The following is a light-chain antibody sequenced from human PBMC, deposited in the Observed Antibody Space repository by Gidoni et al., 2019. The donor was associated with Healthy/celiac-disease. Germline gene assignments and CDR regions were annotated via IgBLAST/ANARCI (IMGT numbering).Light chain of an antibody. CDR1: QSVSSN. CDR2: GAS. V-gene: IGKV3-15*01. CDR3: QQYNNWPLT. Sequence: EIPVPQSPATLSVSPGDRATLSCRASQSVSSNLAWYQQKPGQAPKLLIYGASTRDTGIPARFSGSGSGTEFTLTISSLQSEDFAVYYCQQYNNWPLTFGGGTKVEIK. J-gene: IGKJ4*01.